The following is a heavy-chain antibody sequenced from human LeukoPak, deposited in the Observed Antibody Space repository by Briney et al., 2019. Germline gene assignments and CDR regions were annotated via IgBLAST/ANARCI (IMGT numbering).Heavy chain of an antibody. CDR3: ARHVWLQPFDY. Sequence: PSETLSLTCSVSGGSMNSYYWSWIRQSPQQGLEWIGYIYYSGSTNYNPSLKSRVTISVDTSKNQFSLKLSSVTAADTAVYYCARHVWLQPFDYWGQGTLVTVSS. V-gene: IGHV4-59*08. CDR2: IYYSGST. CDR1: GGSMNSYY. D-gene: IGHD3-9*01. J-gene: IGHJ4*02.